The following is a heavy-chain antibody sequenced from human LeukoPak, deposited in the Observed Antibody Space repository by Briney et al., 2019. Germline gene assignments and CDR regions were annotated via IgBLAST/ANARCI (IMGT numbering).Heavy chain of an antibody. Sequence: GASVKVSRKASGYTFTSYYMHWVRQAPGQGLEWMGIINPSGGSTSYAQKFQGRVTMTRDTSTSTVYMELSSLRSEDKAVYYCARLLRAHYYDSSGYLGYWGQGTLVTVSS. J-gene: IGHJ4*02. V-gene: IGHV1-46*01. CDR2: INPSGGST. CDR3: ARLLRAHYYDSSGYLGY. CDR1: GYTFTSYY. D-gene: IGHD3-22*01.